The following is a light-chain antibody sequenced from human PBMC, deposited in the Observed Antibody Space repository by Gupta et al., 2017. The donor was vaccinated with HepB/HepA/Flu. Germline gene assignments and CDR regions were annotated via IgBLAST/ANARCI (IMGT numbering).Light chain of an antibody. CDR1: QSLLSSSDNNNY. J-gene: IGKJ5*01. CDR3: QQYYSAPIT. V-gene: IGKV4-1*01. CDR2: RAS. Sequence: DIVMTQSPDSLAVPLGARATINCKSSQSLLSSSDNNNYLMWIQQKPGQPPKLLIYRASTREAGVPDRFSGSGSGTDFTLTISGLQAEDVAVYYCQQYYSAPITFGQGTRLENK.